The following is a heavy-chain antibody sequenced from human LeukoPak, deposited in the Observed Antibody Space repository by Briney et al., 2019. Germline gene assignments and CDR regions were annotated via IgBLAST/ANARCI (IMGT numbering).Heavy chain of an antibody. D-gene: IGHD3-16*02. CDR1: GGTFSSYA. CDR3: ARDLRLGELSFAFDY. Sequence: SVKVSCIASGGTFSSYAISWVRQAPGQGLECMGRIIPIFGTANYAQKFQGRVTITTDESTSTAYMELSSLRSEDTAVYYCARDLRLGELSFAFDYWGQGTLVTVSS. CDR2: IIPIFGTA. V-gene: IGHV1-69*05. J-gene: IGHJ4*02.